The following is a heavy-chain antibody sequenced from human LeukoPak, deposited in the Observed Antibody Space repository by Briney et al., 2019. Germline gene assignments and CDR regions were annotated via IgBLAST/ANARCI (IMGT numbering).Heavy chain of an antibody. CDR1: GGSISSYH. Sequence: PSETLSLTCTVSGGSISSYHWSWIRQPPGKGLECIGYIYYSGSTNYNPSLKSRVTISVDTSKNQFSLKLSSVTAADTAVYYCARMGIAVAAKNNWFDPWGQGTLVTVSS. CDR3: ARMGIAVAAKNNWFDP. CDR2: IYYSGST. V-gene: IGHV4-59*12. J-gene: IGHJ5*02. D-gene: IGHD6-19*01.